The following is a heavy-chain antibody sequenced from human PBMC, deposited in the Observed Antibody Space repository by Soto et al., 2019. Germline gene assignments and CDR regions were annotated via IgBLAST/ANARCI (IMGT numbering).Heavy chain of an antibody. Sequence: EVQLVESGGGLVKPGGSLRLSCAASGFTFNNYKMKWVRQTPGKGLEWVSSISSRGSYVFYTDSVKGRFTISKDNAKSSLSLQINSLRAEDTAVYYCARDQTKFKPDCWGQGTLVTVSS. CDR1: GFTFNNYK. CDR3: ARDQTKFKPDC. CDR2: ISSRGSYV. J-gene: IGHJ4*02. V-gene: IGHV3-21*06. D-gene: IGHD2-21*01.